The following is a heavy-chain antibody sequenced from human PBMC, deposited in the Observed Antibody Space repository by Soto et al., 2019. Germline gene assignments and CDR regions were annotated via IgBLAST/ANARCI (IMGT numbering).Heavy chain of an antibody. CDR1: GGSFSGYY. D-gene: IGHD2-15*01. J-gene: IGHJ5*02. CDR2: INHSGST. V-gene: IGHV4-34*01. Sequence: PSETLSLTCAVYGGSFSGYYWSWIRQPPGKGLERIGEINHSGSTNYNPSLKSRVTIAVDTSKNQFSLKLSSVTAADTAVYYCARVPILGYCSGGSCYRNWFDPWGQGTLVTVS. CDR3: ARVPILGYCSGGSCYRNWFDP.